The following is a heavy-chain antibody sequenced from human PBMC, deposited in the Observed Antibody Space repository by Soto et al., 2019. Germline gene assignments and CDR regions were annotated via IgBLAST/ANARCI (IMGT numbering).Heavy chain of an antibody. Sequence: QVQLQESGPGLVKPSETLSLTCTVSGGSISSYYWSWIRQPPGKGLEWIGYIYYSGSTNYNPSLKSRVTISVDTSKNQFSLKLSSVTAADTAVYYCARAVSSSWYWYFDLWGRGTLVTVSS. V-gene: IGHV4-59*01. CDR2: IYYSGST. J-gene: IGHJ2*01. CDR1: GGSISSYY. D-gene: IGHD6-13*01. CDR3: ARAVSSSWYWYFDL.